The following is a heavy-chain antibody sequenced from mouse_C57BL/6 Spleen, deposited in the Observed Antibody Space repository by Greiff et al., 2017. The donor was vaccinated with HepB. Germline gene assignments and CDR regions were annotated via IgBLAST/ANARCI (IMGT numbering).Heavy chain of an antibody. CDR1: GYSITSGYG. V-gene: IGHV3-2*02. Sequence: EVQLQESGPGLVKPSQSLSLTCTVTGYSITSGYGWNWIRQFPGNKLEWMGYISYSGSTNYNPSLKSRISITRDTSKNQFFMQLNSGTTEDTATYYCARTARIKYWGQGTTLTVSS. CDR2: ISYSGST. CDR3: ARTARIKY. J-gene: IGHJ2*01. D-gene: IGHD1-2*01.